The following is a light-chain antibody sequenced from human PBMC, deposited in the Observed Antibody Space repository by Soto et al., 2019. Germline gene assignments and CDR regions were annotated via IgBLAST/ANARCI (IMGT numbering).Light chain of an antibody. CDR1: QSVSSN. CDR3: QQYNNWPPT. J-gene: IGKJ1*01. Sequence: EIAWTQSPGTLSLSPGERGTFSCRASQSVSSNLAWYQQKPGQAPRLFIYGASTRATGIPARFSGSGFGTEFTLTISSLQSEDFAIYYCQQYNNWPPTFGQGTKVDIK. V-gene: IGKV3-15*01. CDR2: GAS.